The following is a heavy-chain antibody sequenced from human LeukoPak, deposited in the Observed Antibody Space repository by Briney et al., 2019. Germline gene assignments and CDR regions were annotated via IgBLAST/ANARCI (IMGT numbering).Heavy chain of an antibody. CDR3: AKVRGVGATTIDY. CDR2: ISYDGSNK. CDR1: GFTFSSYG. J-gene: IGHJ4*02. D-gene: IGHD1-26*01. Sequence: AGGSLRLSCAASGFTFSSYGMHWVRQAPGKGLEWVAVISYDGSNKYYADSVKGRFTISRDNSKNTLYLQMNSLRAEDTAVYYCAKVRGVGATTIDYWGQGTLVTVSS. V-gene: IGHV3-30*18.